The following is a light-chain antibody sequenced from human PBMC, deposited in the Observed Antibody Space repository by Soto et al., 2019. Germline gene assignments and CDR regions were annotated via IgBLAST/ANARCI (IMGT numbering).Light chain of an antibody. CDR3: SSCAGSNSRYV. J-gene: IGLJ1*01. CDR1: SSDVGGYNF. CDR2: EVN. Sequence: QSVLTQPPSASGSPGQSVTISCTGTSSDVGGYNFVSWYQQRPGKAPKPMIYEVNNRPSGVPDRFSGSKSGNTASLTVSGLQAEDEADYHCSSCAGSNSRYVFGTGTKLTVL. V-gene: IGLV2-8*01.